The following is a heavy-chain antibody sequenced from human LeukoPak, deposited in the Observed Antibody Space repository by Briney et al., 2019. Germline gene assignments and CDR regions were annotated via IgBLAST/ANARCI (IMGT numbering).Heavy chain of an antibody. CDR3: ARDRLLHGYSYGSSAFDI. V-gene: IGHV3-7*01. J-gene: IGHJ3*02. D-gene: IGHD5-18*01. CDR1: GFTFSSYW. CDR2: IKQDGSEK. Sequence: GGSLRLSCAASGFTFSSYWMSWVRQAPGKGLEWVANIKQDGSEKYYVDSVKGRFTISRDNAKNSLYLQMNSLRAEDTAVYYCARDRLLHGYSYGSSAFDIWGQGTMVTVSS.